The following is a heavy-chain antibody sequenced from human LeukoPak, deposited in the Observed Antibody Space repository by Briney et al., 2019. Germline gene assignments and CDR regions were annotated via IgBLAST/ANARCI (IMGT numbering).Heavy chain of an antibody. CDR1: GFTVSSNY. J-gene: IGHJ6*02. V-gene: IGHV3-66*01. Sequence: GGSPRLSCAASGFTVSSNYMSWVRQAPGKGLEWVSVIYSGGSTYYADSVKGRFTISRDSSKNTLYLQMNSLRAADTAVYYCARTPITMVRGAKGYYYGMDVWGQGTTVTVSS. CDR3: ARTPITMVRGAKGYYYGMDV. D-gene: IGHD3-10*01. CDR2: IYSGGST.